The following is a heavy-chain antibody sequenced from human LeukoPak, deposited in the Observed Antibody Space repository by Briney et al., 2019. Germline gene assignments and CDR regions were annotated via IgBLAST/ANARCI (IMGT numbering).Heavy chain of an antibody. Sequence: SETLSLTCAVYGGSFSGYYWSWIRQPPGKGLEWIGEINHSGSTNYNPSLKSRVTISVDTSKNQFSLKLSSVTAADTAVYYCARATRGHDAFDIWGQGTMVTVSS. CDR2: INHSGST. J-gene: IGHJ3*02. CDR1: GGSFSGYY. CDR3: ARATRGHDAFDI. V-gene: IGHV4-34*01.